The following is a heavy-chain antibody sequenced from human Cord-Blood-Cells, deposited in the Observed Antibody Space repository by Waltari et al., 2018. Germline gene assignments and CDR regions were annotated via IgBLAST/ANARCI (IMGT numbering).Heavy chain of an antibody. V-gene: IGHV4-39*07. CDR3: ARHPGGYDILTGYYINWFDP. Sequence: QLQLQESGPGLVKPSETLSLTCTVSGGSLSSSSYYWGWIRQPPGKGLEWIGSIYYSGSTYYNPSLKSRVTISVDTSKNQFSLKLSSVTAADTAVYYCARHPGGYDILTGYYINWFDPWGQGTLVTVSS. D-gene: IGHD3-9*01. CDR1: GGSLSSSSYY. J-gene: IGHJ5*02. CDR2: IYYSGST.